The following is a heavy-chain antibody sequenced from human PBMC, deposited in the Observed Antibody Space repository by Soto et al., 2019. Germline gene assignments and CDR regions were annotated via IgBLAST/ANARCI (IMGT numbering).Heavy chain of an antibody. D-gene: IGHD5-12*01. J-gene: IGHJ3*02. CDR1: GFTFSNAW. Sequence: PGVSLRLSCAASGFTFSNAWMSWVRQAPGKGLEWVGRIKSKTDGGTTDYAAPVKGRFTISRDDSKNTLYLQMNSLKTEDTAVYYCTTDQDSGPPLIAFDIWGQGTMVTVSS. CDR2: IKSKTDGGTT. CDR3: TTDQDSGPPLIAFDI. V-gene: IGHV3-15*01.